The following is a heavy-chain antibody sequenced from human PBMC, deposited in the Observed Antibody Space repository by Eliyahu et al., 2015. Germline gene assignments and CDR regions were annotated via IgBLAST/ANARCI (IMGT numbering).Heavy chain of an antibody. D-gene: IGHD5-18*01. V-gene: IGHV3-74*01. CDR2: INSDGSST. CDR1: GFTFSSYW. Sequence: EVQLVESGGGLVQPGGSLRLSXAASGFTFSSYWMNWVRQAPGKGLVWVSRINSDGSSTSYADSVKDRFTISRDNAKNTLYLQMKSLRAEDTAVYYCVRGSAMVPDYWGQGTLVTVSS. CDR3: VRGSAMVPDY. J-gene: IGHJ4*02.